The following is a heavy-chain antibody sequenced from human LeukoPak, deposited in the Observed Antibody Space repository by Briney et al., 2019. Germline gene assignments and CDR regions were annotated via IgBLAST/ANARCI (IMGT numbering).Heavy chain of an antibody. Sequence: GGSLRLSCAASGFTFSSYSMNWVRQAPGKGLEWVSSITDSSNSIYYADSVKGRFTISRDNAKNSLYLQMNSLRVEDTALYYCARRAPSHDFDDWGQGTLVTVSS. V-gene: IGHV3-48*01. CDR3: ARRAPSHDFDD. CDR1: GFTFSSYS. CDR2: ITDSSNSI. J-gene: IGHJ4*02.